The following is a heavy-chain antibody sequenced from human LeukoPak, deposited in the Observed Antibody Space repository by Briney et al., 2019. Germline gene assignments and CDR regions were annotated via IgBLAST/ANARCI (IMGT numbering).Heavy chain of an antibody. V-gene: IGHV1-18*01. J-gene: IGHJ4*02. Sequence: ASVKVPCKASGYTFTSYGISWVRQAPGQGLEWMGWISAYNGNTNYAQKLQGRVTMTTDTSTSTAYMELRSLRSDDTAVYYCARDYCSGGSCYSANFDYWGQGTLVTVSS. D-gene: IGHD2-15*01. CDR2: ISAYNGNT. CDR3: ARDYCSGGSCYSANFDY. CDR1: GYTFTSYG.